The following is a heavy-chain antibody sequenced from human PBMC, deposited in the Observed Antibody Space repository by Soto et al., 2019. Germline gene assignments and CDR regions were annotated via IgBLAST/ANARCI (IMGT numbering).Heavy chain of an antibody. D-gene: IGHD2-2*01. V-gene: IGHV3-23*01. J-gene: IGHJ4*02. CDR2: ISGSGGST. Sequence: GGSLRLSCEASGFTFSTYAMSWVRQAPGKGLEWVSAISGSGGSTYYVDSVKGRFTISRDNSRNTLYLQMNSLRAEDTAIYYCAKDRCSSTSCYANDGRSVDYWGQGTLVTVSS. CDR1: GFTFSTYA. CDR3: AKDRCSSTSCYANDGRSVDY.